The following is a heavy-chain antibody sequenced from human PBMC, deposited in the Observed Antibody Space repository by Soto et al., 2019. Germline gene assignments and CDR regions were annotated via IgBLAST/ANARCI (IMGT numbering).Heavy chain of an antibody. J-gene: IGHJ4*02. CDR3: ATRHDYGDYVWFY. Sequence: GGSLRLSCEASGFIFSDYYMSWIRQAPGKGLEWVSYISGSGSTIYLADSVKGRFTISRDNSKNTLYLQMNSLRAEDTAVYYCATRHDYGDYVWFYWGQGTLVTVSS. V-gene: IGHV3-11*01. CDR1: GFIFSDYY. CDR2: ISGSGSTI. D-gene: IGHD4-17*01.